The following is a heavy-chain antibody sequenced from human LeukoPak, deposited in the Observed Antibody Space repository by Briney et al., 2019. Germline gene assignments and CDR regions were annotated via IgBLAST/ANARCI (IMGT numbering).Heavy chain of an antibody. CDR2: INHSGST. Sequence: PSETLSLTCAVYGGSFSGYYWSWIRQPPGKGLEWIGEINHSGSTNYNPSLKSRVTIPVDTSKNQFSLKLSSVTAADTAVYYCATRTYYYGMDVWGQGTTVTVSS. J-gene: IGHJ6*02. CDR3: ATRTYYYGMDV. V-gene: IGHV4-34*01. D-gene: IGHD1-1*01. CDR1: GGSFSGYY.